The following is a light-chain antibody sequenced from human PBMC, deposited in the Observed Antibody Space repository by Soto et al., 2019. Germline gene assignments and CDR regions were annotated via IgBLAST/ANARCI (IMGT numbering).Light chain of an antibody. V-gene: IGLV1-44*01. CDR1: SSNIGTNA. Sequence: QSVLTQPPSASGTPGQRGTISCSGGSSNIGTNAVNWYQQLPGTAPKLLIYNNNQRPSGVPDRFSGSKSGTSASLAISGLQSEDEADYYCAPWDDSLNGYVSGTGTKVTVL. J-gene: IGLJ1*01. CDR3: APWDDSLNGYV. CDR2: NNN.